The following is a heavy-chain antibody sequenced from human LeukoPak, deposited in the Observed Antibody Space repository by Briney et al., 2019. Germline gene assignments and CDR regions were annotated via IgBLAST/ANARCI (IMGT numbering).Heavy chain of an antibody. CDR3: ARDTRNWADY. Sequence: GGSLRISCAASGFTFNNYAMSWVRQAPEKGLEWVSYTGSGSTTTYYADSVKGRFTVSREDAKNSLYLQMNSLRDEDTSVYYCARDTRNWADYWGRGTLVTVSS. V-gene: IGHV3-48*02. J-gene: IGHJ4*02. CDR1: GFTFNNYA. D-gene: IGHD2/OR15-2a*01. CDR2: TGSGSTTT.